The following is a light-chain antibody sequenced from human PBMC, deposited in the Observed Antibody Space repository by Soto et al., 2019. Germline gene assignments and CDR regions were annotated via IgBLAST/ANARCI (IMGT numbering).Light chain of an antibody. V-gene: IGKV3-11*01. J-gene: IGKJ5*01. CDR3: QQRNSWPPIT. CDR1: QSVRTY. Sequence: EIVLTQSPVTLSLSPGERATLSCRASQSVRTYLAWYQVKPGQAPRVLIYDASSRASGVPARFSGSGSGTDFTLTISSLEPEDFALYYCQQRNSWPPITFGQGTRLEIK. CDR2: DAS.